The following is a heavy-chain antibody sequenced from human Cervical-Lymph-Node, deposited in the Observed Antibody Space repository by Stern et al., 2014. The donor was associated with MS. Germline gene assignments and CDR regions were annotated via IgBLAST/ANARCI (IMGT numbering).Heavy chain of an antibody. CDR3: AHSRVKYCRGGTCYSSLFDY. V-gene: IGHV2-5*02. Sequence: QVTLRESGPTLVKPTQTVTLTCTLSGFSVTTAGVGVGWIRQPPGKALVWLVPFYWDDDKSLSPSLKNRLTITKDTSKKQVVLIMTDVDPVDTATYYCAHSRVKYCRGGTCYSSLFDYWGQGTLVTVSS. CDR2: FYWDDDK. J-gene: IGHJ4*02. D-gene: IGHD2-15*01. CDR1: GFSVTTAGVG.